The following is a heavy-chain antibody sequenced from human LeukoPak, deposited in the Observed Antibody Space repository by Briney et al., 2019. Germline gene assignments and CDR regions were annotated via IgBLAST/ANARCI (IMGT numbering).Heavy chain of an antibody. Sequence: GRSLRLSCAASGFTFDDYAMHWVRQAPGKGLEWLSTISWNSGTRGYADSVKGRFTISRDNAKNSLYLQMNSLRAEDTAVYYCARVHYDFWSGYYKIDYWGQGTLVTVSS. CDR1: GFTFDDYA. J-gene: IGHJ4*02. V-gene: IGHV3-9*01. CDR3: ARVHYDFWSGYYKIDY. CDR2: ISWNSGTR. D-gene: IGHD3-3*01.